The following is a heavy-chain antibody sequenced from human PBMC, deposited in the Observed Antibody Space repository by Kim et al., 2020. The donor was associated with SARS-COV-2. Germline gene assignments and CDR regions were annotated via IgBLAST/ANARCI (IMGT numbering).Heavy chain of an antibody. CDR1: GFTFADSV. Sequence: GGSLRLSCAASGFTFADSVMHWVRQAPGKGLEWVALVSGDGGTTYYAYSVKGRFTISRDNSKDSLYLQMNSLRTDDTSFYDCSKSAGWLPRYWGPGTLVTV. J-gene: IGHJ4*02. D-gene: IGHD6-19*01. CDR2: VSGDGGTT. CDR3: SKSAGWLPRY. V-gene: IGHV3-43*02.